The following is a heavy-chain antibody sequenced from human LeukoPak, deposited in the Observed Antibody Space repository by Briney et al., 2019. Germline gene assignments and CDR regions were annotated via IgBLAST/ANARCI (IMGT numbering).Heavy chain of an antibody. CDR2: IYYSGST. J-gene: IGHJ6*02. V-gene: IGHV4-59*01. CDR3: ARVGYDILTGYFGNFYYGMDV. Sequence: PSETLSLTCTVSGGSISSYYWSWIRQPPGKGLEWIGYIYYSGSTNYNPSLKSRVTISVDTSKNQFSLKLSSVTAADTAVYYCARVGYDILTGYFGNFYYGMDVWGQGTTVTVSS. D-gene: IGHD3-9*01. CDR1: GGSISSYY.